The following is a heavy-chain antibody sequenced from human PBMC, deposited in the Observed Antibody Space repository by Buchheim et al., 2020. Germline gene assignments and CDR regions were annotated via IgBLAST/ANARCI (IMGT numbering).Heavy chain of an antibody. CDR2: IHYSGIT. V-gene: IGHV4-39*01. D-gene: IGHD6-19*01. CDR3: ARRAYSGGWYTDY. J-gene: IGHJ4*02. Sequence: QLQLQESGPGLVKPSETLSLTCTVSGGSISSSNYYWGWIRPPPGKGLEWIASIHYSGITYYNPSLKSRVTISADPSNNQFSLKMISVTAADTAAYFCARRAYSGGWYTDYWGQGTL. CDR1: GGSISSSNYY.